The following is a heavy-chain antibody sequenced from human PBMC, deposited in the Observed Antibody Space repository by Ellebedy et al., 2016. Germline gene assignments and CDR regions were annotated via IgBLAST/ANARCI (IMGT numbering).Heavy chain of an antibody. CDR1: GFTFNSYN. V-gene: IGHV3-21*01. J-gene: IGHJ5*02. CDR2: ISSGSGYI. CDR3: ARVMTTVTTNWFDP. D-gene: IGHD4-17*01. Sequence: GESLKISXAASGFTFNSYNMNWVRQVPGKGLEWVSSISSGSGYIYYADSVKGRFTISRDNAKNSLYLQMNSLRAEDTAVYYCARVMTTVTTNWFDPWGQGTLVTVSS.